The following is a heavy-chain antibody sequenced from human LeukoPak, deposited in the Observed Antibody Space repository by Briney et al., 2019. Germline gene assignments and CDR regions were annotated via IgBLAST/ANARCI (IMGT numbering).Heavy chain of an antibody. CDR1: GFDFSSYG. V-gene: IGHV3-7*03. D-gene: IGHD3-16*01. CDR2: IKQDGSEK. J-gene: IGHJ4*02. CDR3: ARLSDSPLRFGFDS. Sequence: LTGRSLRLSCAASGFDFSSYGMHWVRQAPGNGLEWVANIKQDGSEKYYVDSVKGRFTLSRDNAKNSLFLQMNSLRAEDTAVYYCARLSDSPLRFGFDSWGQGTLVTVSS.